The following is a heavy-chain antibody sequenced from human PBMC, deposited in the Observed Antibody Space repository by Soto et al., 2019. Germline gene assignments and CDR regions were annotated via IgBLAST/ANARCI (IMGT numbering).Heavy chain of an antibody. J-gene: IGHJ6*02. CDR3: ARGRVSLRYFDV. Sequence: SETLSLTCPISGGSISSSYYYWGWVRQPPGKGLEWIGTINHSGNTYHNPSLKSRVTIPADIPKNQFSLKLSSVTAADTAVYYCARGRVSLRYFDVWGQGTTVTVSS. CDR1: GGSISSSYYY. CDR2: INHSGNT. V-gene: IGHV4-39*01. D-gene: IGHD3-9*01.